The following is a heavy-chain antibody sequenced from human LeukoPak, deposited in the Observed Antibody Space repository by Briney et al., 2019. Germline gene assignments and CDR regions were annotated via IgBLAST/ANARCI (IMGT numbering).Heavy chain of an antibody. CDR1: GGTFSSYA. CDR3: ARGKDYYYYYYMDV. D-gene: IGHD3-10*01. V-gene: IGHV1-69*05. Sequence: SVKVSCKASGGTFSSYAISWVRQAPGQGLEWMGGIIPTFGTANYAQKFQGRVTITTDESTSTAYMELSSLRSEDTAVYYCARGKDYYYYYYMDVWGKGTTVTVSS. CDR2: IIPTFGTA. J-gene: IGHJ6*03.